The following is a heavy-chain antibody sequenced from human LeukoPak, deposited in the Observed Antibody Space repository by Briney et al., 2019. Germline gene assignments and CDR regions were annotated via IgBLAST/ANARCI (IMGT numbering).Heavy chain of an antibody. CDR1: GFTFSRYT. CDR2: ITSTNIYI. J-gene: IGHJ4*02. CDR3: ATSRYDSSGYYGIIAY. Sequence: PGGSLRLSCAASGFTFSRYTMNWVRQAPGKGLEWVSSITSTNIYIYYADSLKGRFTISRDNAKNSLYLQMNSLRAEDTAVYYCATSRYDSSGYYGIIAYWGQGTLVTVSS. D-gene: IGHD3-22*01. V-gene: IGHV3-21*01.